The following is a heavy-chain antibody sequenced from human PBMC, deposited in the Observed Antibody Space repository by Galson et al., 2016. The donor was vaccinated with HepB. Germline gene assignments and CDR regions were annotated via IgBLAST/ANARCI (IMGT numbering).Heavy chain of an antibody. CDR1: GFTFSSYT. V-gene: IGHV3-30-3*01. Sequence: SLRLSCAASGFTFSSYTIYWVRQVPGKGLEWVAVISYDGSKKYYADSVKGRFTISRDNSKNTLYLQMNSLRSEDTAVYYCARDFSRYGSGNSYFGYWGQGTLVTVSS. J-gene: IGHJ4*02. D-gene: IGHD3-10*01. CDR3: ARDFSRYGSGNSYFGY. CDR2: ISYDGSKK.